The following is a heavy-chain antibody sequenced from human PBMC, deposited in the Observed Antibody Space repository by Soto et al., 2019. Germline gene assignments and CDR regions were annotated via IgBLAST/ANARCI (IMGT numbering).Heavy chain of an antibody. J-gene: IGHJ4*02. CDR3: AKHPLLKPSPHRQQLVY. Sequence: GSLRLSCAASGFTFSSYAMSWVRQAPGKGLEWVSAISGSGGSTYYADSVKGRFTISRDNSKNTLYLQMNSLRAEDTAVYYCAKHPLLKPSPHRQQLVYWGQGTLVTVSS. CDR2: ISGSGGST. V-gene: IGHV3-23*01. D-gene: IGHD6-13*01. CDR1: GFTFSSYA.